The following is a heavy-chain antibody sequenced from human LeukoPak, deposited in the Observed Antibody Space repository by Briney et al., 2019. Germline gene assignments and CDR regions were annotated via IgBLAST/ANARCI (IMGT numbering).Heavy chain of an antibody. D-gene: IGHD1-1*01. CDR1: GFTFSSHG. CDR2: ISYDGSNK. V-gene: IGHV3-30*18. CDR3: AKLNDGLFDY. Sequence: PGRSLRLSCAASGFTFSSHGMHWVRQAPGKELEWVTVISYDGSNKYYADSVKGRFTISRDNSKNTLYLQMNSLRAEDTAVYYCAKLNDGLFDYWGQGTLVTVSS. J-gene: IGHJ4*02.